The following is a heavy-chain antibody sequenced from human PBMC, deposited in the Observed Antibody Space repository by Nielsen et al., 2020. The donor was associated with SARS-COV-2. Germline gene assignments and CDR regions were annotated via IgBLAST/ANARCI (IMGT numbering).Heavy chain of an antibody. V-gene: IGHV4-39*07. D-gene: IGHD3-3*01. J-gene: IGHJ4*02. CDR3: ARYVKGGSYDFWSGYWAGHVDY. CDR2: IYYSGST. Sequence: PGKGLEWIGSIYYSGSTYYNPSLKSRVTISVDTSKNQFSLKLSSVTAADTAVYYCARYVKGGSYDFWSGYWAGHVDYWGQGTLVTVSS.